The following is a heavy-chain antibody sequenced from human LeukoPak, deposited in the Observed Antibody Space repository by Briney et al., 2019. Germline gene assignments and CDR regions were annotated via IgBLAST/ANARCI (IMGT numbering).Heavy chain of an antibody. CDR1: GYTFTSYY. V-gene: IGHV1-46*01. CDR2: INPSGGST. J-gene: IGHJ4*02. Sequence: ASVKVSCKASGYTFTSYYIHWVRQAPGQGLQWMGIINPSGGSTSYAQKFQGRVTVTRDTSTSTVHMELSGLRSEDTAVYYCARDQEGFDYWGQGTLVTVSS. CDR3: ARDQEGFDY.